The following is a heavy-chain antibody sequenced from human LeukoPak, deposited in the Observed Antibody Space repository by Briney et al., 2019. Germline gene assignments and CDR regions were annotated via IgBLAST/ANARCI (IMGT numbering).Heavy chain of an antibody. J-gene: IGHJ3*02. Sequence: GRSLRLSCAASGFTFSTYAMHWVRQAPGKALEWVAIIWHDGTTKYYADSVKGRFTISRDNSKNTLFLQMNSLRAEDTAVYYCARVNHDTSAFDAFDIWGQGTMVTVSS. V-gene: IGHV3-33*01. D-gene: IGHD3-22*01. CDR1: GFTFSTYA. CDR2: IWHDGTTK. CDR3: ARVNHDTSAFDAFDI.